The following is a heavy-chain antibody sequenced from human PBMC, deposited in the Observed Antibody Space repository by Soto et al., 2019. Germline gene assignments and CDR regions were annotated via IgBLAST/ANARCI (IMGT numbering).Heavy chain of an antibody. Sequence: SETLSLTCTVSGGSISSGGYYWSWILHHPGKGLEWIGYIYYSGSTYYNPSLKSRVTISVDTSKNQFSLKLSSVTAADTAVYYCARDVAQGVTFDYWGQGTLVTVSS. V-gene: IGHV4-31*03. J-gene: IGHJ4*02. CDR1: GGSISSGGYY. CDR3: ARDVAQGVTFDY. CDR2: IYYSGST. D-gene: IGHD2-21*02.